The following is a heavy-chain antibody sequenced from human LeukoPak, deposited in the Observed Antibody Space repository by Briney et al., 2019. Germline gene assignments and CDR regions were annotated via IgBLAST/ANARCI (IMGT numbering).Heavy chain of an antibody. J-gene: IGHJ5*02. CDR3: ARSEVSLRRRSTNWFDP. CDR2: ISYDGSNK. V-gene: IGHV3-30-3*01. D-gene: IGHD2/OR15-2a*01. Sequence: GGSLRLSCAASGFTFSSYAMHWVRQAPGKGLEWVAVISYDGSNKYYADSVKGRFTISRDNSKNTLYLQMNSLRAEDTAVYYCARSEVSLRRRSTNWFDPWGQGTLVTVSS. CDR1: GFTFSSYA.